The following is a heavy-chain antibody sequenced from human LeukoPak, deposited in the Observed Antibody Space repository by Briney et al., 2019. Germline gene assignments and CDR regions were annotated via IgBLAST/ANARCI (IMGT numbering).Heavy chain of an antibody. V-gene: IGHV4-34*01. CDR3: ARDQEAYCSSTSCYEYSYYMDV. J-gene: IGHJ6*03. D-gene: IGHD2-2*01. Sequence: PSETLSLTCAVYGGSFSGYYWSWIRQPPGKGLEWIGAINHSGSTNYNPSLKSRVTISVDTSKNQFSLKLSSVTAADTAVYYCARDQEAYCSSTSCYEYSYYMDVWGKGTTVTISS. CDR1: GGSFSGYY. CDR2: INHSGST.